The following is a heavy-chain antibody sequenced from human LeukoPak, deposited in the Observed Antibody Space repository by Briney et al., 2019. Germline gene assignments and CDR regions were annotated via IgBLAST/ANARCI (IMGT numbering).Heavy chain of an antibody. Sequence: SETLSLTCTVSGGSISSSSYYWGWIRQPPGKGLEWIGSIYYSGSTYYNPSLKSRVTISVDTSKNQFSLKLSSVTAADTAVYYCARGIAVARTYNWFDPWGQGTLVTVSS. CDR2: IYYSGST. CDR1: GGSISSSSYY. J-gene: IGHJ5*02. D-gene: IGHD6-19*01. V-gene: IGHV4-39*07. CDR3: ARGIAVARTYNWFDP.